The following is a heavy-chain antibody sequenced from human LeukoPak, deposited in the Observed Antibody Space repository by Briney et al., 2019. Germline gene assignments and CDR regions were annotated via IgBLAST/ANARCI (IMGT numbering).Heavy chain of an antibody. CDR1: GFTVSSNY. CDR2: IYSGGST. D-gene: IGHD6-13*01. V-gene: IGHV3-53*01. CDR3: ARARASSSRFDY. J-gene: IGHJ4*02. Sequence: GGSLRLSCAASGFTVSSNYMSWVRQAPGKGLEWVSVIYSGGSTYYADSVKGRFTISRDSSKNTLYLQMNSLRAEDTAVYYCARARASSSRFDYWGQGTLVTVSS.